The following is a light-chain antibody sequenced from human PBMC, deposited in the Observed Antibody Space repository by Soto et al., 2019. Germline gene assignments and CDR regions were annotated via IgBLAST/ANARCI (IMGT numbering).Light chain of an antibody. CDR2: QVF. CDR1: QSFIHSNGNTY. V-gene: IGKV2-30*02. CDR3: MQGSLWPFT. J-gene: IGKJ2*01. Sequence: DVVMTQSPLSLPVTLGQPASISCRSTQSFIHSNGNTYLTWFQQRPGQSPRRLIYQVFTRDSGVPDRFSGSGSGTDFTLKISRVEAEDVGVYYCMQGSLWPFTFGQGTRLEIK.